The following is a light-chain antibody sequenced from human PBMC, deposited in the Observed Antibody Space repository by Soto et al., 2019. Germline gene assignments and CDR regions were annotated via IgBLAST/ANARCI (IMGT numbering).Light chain of an antibody. CDR2: AAS. J-gene: IGKJ4*01. V-gene: IGKV1-27*01. CDR3: QKYDSVPLT. Sequence: DIQMTQSPFSLSASVGDRVTITCRASQGIRNSLAWYQQKPGEVPKLLISAASTLQSGVPSRFSGSGSGTDFPLTISSLQPEDFATYYCQKYDSVPLTFGGGTKVEIK. CDR1: QGIRNS.